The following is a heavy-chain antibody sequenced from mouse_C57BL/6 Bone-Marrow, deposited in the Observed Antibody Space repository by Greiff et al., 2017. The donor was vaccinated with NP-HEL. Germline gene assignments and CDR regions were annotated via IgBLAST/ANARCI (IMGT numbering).Heavy chain of an antibody. V-gene: IGHV2-2*01. D-gene: IGHD2-1*01. CDR2: IWSGGST. J-gene: IGHJ1*03. CDR3: ASYGNYAPYWYFDV. Sequence: QVQLQQSGPGLVQPSQSLSITCTVSGFSLTSYGVHWVRQSPGKGLEWLGVIWSGGSTDYNAAFISRLSISKDNSKSQVFFKMDSLQADDTALYYCASYGNYAPYWYFDVWGTGTTVTVSS. CDR1: GFSLTSYG.